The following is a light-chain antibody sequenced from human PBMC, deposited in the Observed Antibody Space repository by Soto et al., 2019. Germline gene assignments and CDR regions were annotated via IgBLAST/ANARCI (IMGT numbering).Light chain of an antibody. V-gene: IGLV6-57*03. Sequence: NFMLTQPHPVSESPGKTVTISCTRSSGSIASNYVQWYQQRPGSAPTTVIYEDNQRPSGVPDRFSGSIDSSSNSASLTISGLKTEDEADYYCQSYDSRNQRVFGGGTKLTVL. J-gene: IGLJ3*02. CDR2: EDN. CDR3: QSYDSRNQRV. CDR1: SGSIASNY.